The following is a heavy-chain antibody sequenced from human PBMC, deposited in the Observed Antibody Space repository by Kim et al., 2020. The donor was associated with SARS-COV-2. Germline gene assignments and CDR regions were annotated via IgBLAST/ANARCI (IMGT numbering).Heavy chain of an antibody. CDR3: ARHYSSSWYRRGNYFDY. J-gene: IGHJ4*02. CDR1: GGSISSSSYY. V-gene: IGHV4-39*01. D-gene: IGHD6-13*01. Sequence: SETLSLTCTVSGGSISSSSYYWGWIRQPPGKGLEWIGSIYYSGSTYYNPSLKSRVTISVDTSKNQFSLKLSSVTAADTAVYYCARHYSSSWYRRGNYFDYWGQGTLVTVSS. CDR2: IYYSGST.